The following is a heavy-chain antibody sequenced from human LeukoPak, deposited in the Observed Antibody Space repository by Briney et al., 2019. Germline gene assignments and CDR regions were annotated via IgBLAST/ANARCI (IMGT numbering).Heavy chain of an antibody. CDR1: GFTFSTYW. V-gene: IGHV3-7*01. CDR2: IKQDGSDK. Sequence: QSGGSLRLSCAASGFTFSTYWMSWVRQAPGGGLEWVANIKQDGSDKFYVDSVKGRFTISRDNAKNSMYLQMSSLRAEDTAIYYCARVLPVASRDYWGQGTLVTVSS. CDR3: ARVLPVASRDY. J-gene: IGHJ4*02. D-gene: IGHD2-2*01.